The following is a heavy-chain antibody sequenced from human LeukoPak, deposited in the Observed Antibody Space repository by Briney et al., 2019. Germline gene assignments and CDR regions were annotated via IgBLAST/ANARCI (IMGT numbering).Heavy chain of an antibody. V-gene: IGHV3-23*01. Sequence: GGSLRLSCAASGFTFSTYGLTWVRQAPGKGLEWVSGINGGGSRSYYADFVKGRFTISRDNSKNTLYLLMNTLRAEDTAVYYCAKVRDCGDYTSLDAFDIWGQGTMVTVSS. CDR3: AKVRDCGDYTSLDAFDI. CDR1: GFTFSTYG. CDR2: INGGGSRS. J-gene: IGHJ3*02. D-gene: IGHD4-17*01.